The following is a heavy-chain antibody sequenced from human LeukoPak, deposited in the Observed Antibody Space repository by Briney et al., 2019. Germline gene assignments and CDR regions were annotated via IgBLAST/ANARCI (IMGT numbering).Heavy chain of an antibody. CDR2: INPNSGGT. V-gene: IGHV1-2*02. CDR1: GYTFTGYY. Sequence: GASVKVSCKASGYTFTGYYMHWVRQAPGQGLEWMGWINPNSGGTNYAQKFQGRVTMTRDTSISTAYMELSRLRSDDTAAYYCARDRSGSYYYYYMDVWGKGTTVTVSS. D-gene: IGHD1-26*01. CDR3: ARDRSGSYYYYYMDV. J-gene: IGHJ6*03.